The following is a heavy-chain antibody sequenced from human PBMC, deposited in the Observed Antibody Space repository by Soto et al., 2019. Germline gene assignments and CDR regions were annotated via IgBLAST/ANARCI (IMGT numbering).Heavy chain of an antibody. CDR1: GFTFSSYA. D-gene: IGHD2-2*01. CDR3: AKDSCSSTSCSTYYYYYGMDV. Sequence: HPGGSLRLSCAASGFTFSSYAMSWVRQAPGKGLEWVSAISGSGGSTYYADSVKGRFTISRDNSKNTLYLQMNSLRAEDTAVYYCAKDSCSSTSCSTYYYYYGMDVWGQGTTVTVSS. CDR2: ISGSGGST. V-gene: IGHV3-23*01. J-gene: IGHJ6*02.